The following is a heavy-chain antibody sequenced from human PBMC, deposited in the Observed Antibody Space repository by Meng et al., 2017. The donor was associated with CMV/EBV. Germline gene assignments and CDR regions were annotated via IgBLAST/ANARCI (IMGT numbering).Heavy chain of an antibody. Sequence: SETLSLTCAVYGGSFSGYYWSWIRQPPGKGLEWIGEINHSGSTNYNPSLKSRVTISVDTSKNQFSLKLSSVTAADTAVYYCASPVVDYYDSSGFTTPLDYWGQGTLVTVSS. J-gene: IGHJ4*02. CDR3: ASPVVDYYDSSGFTTPLDY. CDR2: INHSGST. D-gene: IGHD3-22*01. V-gene: IGHV4-34*01. CDR1: GGSFSGYY.